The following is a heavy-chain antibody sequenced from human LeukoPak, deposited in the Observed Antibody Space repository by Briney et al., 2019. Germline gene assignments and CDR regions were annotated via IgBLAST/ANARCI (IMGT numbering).Heavy chain of an antibody. CDR3: ARGGTIFGVVSHFSYYYYMDV. J-gene: IGHJ6*03. Sequence: PSETLSLTCAVSGYSISSGYYWGWIRQPPGKGLEWIGSIYHSGSTYYNPSRKRRVTISLDTSNNQFSLDLSSLTAADTAVYYCARGGTIFGVVSHFSYYYYMDVWGKGTTVTVSS. V-gene: IGHV4-38-2*01. D-gene: IGHD3-3*01. CDR1: GYSISSGYY. CDR2: IYHSGST.